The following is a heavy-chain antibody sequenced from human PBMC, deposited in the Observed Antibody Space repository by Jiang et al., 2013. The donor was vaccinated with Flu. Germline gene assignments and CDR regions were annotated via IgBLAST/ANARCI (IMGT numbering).Heavy chain of an antibody. CDR3: GRVYYDSGGGDAFDT. CDR2: IYHSGST. V-gene: IGHV4-38-2*02. D-gene: IGHD3-22*01. J-gene: IGHJ3*02. CDR1: GYSISSGYY. Sequence: TLSLICTVSGYSISSGYYWGWIRQPPGMRLEWIGSIYHSGSTYYNPSLRSRVTISVDTSKNQFSLNLSSVTAADTAVYYCGRVYYDSGGGDAFDTWGQGTMVTVSS.